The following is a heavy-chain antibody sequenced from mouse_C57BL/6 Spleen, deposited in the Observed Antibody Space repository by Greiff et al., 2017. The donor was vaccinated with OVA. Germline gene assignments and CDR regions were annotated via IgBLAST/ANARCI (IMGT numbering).Heavy chain of an antibody. Sequence: EVQLQQSGPELVKPGASVKMSCKASGYTFTDYNMHWVKQSHGKSLEWIGYINPNNGGTSYNQKFKGKATLTVNKSSSTAYMELRSLTSEDSAVYYCAPLYYDYDVEGNYYYAMDYWGQGTSVTVSS. J-gene: IGHJ4*01. CDR1: GYTFTDYN. CDR2: INPNNGGT. V-gene: IGHV1-22*01. D-gene: IGHD2-4*01. CDR3: APLYYDYDVEGNYYYAMDY.